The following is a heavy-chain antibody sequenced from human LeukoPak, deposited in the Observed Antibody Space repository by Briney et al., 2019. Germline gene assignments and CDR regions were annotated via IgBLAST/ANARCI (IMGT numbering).Heavy chain of an antibody. CDR1: GGSITGYY. Sequence: PSETLSLTCTVSGGSITGYYWSWIRQPPGKGLEWIGYVFYSGTTLYNPSVKSRVTMSVDRPKNQFSLNLSSVTAADTAVYYCVRETLFGEFTVSVFDSWGQGTLVTVSS. CDR3: VRETLFGEFTVSVFDS. D-gene: IGHD3-10*02. CDR2: VFYSGTT. J-gene: IGHJ4*02. V-gene: IGHV4-59*12.